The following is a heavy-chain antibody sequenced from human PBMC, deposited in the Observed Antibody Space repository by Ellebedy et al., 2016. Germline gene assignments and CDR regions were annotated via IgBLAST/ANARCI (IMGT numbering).Heavy chain of an antibody. V-gene: IGHV3-48*02. CDR3: ARGLGRRGTAMARADYYCYMAV. D-gene: IGHD5-18*01. Sequence: GGSLRLXXAASGFTFSSHSMHWVRQAPGKGLEWVAYISTSSSTKYYADSVKGRLTVSRDNAKNSLYLQMNSLRDEDTAVYYCARGLGRRGTAMARADYYCYMAVWGKGTTVTVSS. CDR1: GFTFSSHS. J-gene: IGHJ6*03. CDR2: ISTSSSTK.